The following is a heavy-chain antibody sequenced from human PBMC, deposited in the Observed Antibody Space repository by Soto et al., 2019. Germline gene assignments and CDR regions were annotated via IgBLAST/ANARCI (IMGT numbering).Heavy chain of an antibody. CDR2: ISSTSSYT. CDR1: GFTFSSYA. Sequence: GGSLRLSCAASGFTFSSYAMNWIRQTQEKGLEWVSSISSTSSYTHYSDSVKGRFTISRDNANNSLFLQMNSLRAEDTATYYCARDLALAGNYWGQGVLVTVSS. J-gene: IGHJ4*02. CDR3: ARDLALAGNY. V-gene: IGHV3-21*01. D-gene: IGHD6-19*01.